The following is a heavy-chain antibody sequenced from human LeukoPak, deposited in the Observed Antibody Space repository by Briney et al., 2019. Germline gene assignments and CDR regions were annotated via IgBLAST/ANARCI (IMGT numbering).Heavy chain of an antibody. V-gene: IGHV3-23*01. Sequence: GGSLRLSCAVSGVTFRSYSMNWVRQAPGKGLEWVSAISNNGGYTYYADSVQGRFTISRDNSKSTLCLQMNSLRAEDTAVYYCAKQLGYCSDGSCYFPYWGQGTLVTVSS. D-gene: IGHD2-15*01. CDR1: GVTFRSYS. CDR3: AKQLGYCSDGSCYFPY. J-gene: IGHJ4*02. CDR2: ISNNGGYT.